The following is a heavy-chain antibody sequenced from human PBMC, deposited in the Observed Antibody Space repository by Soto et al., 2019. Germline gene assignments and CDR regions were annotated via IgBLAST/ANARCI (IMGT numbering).Heavy chain of an antibody. Sequence: QVQLVEAGGGLVKPGGSLTLSCVASGFTFSDYYMAWIRQTPGKGLEWVSYTSVDGGDRFYADSVKGRFTISRDNARKSLSLQMNSLRDEDTAVYYCVRPNGESMRYYRGMDVWGQGTRVIVSS. V-gene: IGHV3-11*01. CDR1: GFTFSDYY. CDR3: VRPNGESMRYYRGMDV. J-gene: IGHJ6*02. D-gene: IGHD3-10*01. CDR2: TSVDGGDR.